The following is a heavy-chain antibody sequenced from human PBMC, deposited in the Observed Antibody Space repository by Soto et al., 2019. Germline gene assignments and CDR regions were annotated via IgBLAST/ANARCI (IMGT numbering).Heavy chain of an antibody. J-gene: IGHJ5*02. CDR2: TYYRSTWYN. D-gene: IGHD3-10*01. V-gene: IGHV6-1*01. Sequence: PSQTLSLTCAISGDSVSSNSATWNWIRQSPSRGLEWLGRTYYRSTWYNDYAVSVKSRITINPDTSKNQFSLQLSSVTPEDTAVYYCTSGEGSWFDPWGQGTLVTVSS. CDR3: TSGEGSWFDP. CDR1: GDSVSSNSAT.